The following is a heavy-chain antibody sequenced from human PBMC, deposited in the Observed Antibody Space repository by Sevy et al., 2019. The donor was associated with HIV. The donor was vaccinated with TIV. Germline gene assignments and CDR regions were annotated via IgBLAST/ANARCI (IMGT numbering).Heavy chain of an antibody. V-gene: IGHV3-49*03. CDR1: GFTFGDYA. J-gene: IGHJ4*02. CDR3: TRGPPGYSYGYHYFDY. CDR2: IRSKAYGGTT. Sequence: GGSLRLSCTASGFTFGDYAMSWFRQAPGKGLEWVGFIRSKAYGGTTEYAASVKGGFTISRDDSKSIAYLQMNSLKTEDTAVYYCTRGPPGYSYGYHYFDYWGQGTLVTVSS. D-gene: IGHD5-18*01.